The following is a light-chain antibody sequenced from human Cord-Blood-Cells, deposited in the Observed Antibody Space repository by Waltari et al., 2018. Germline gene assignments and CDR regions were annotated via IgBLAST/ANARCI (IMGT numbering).Light chain of an antibody. Sequence: DIVSRPSPATLSLSPGQRDPLSCRASQSVSIYFAWYQQKPGQAPRLLIYDASTRATGIPARFSGSGSGTDFTLTISSLEPEDFAVYYCQQRSNWPTFGGGTKVEIK. CDR2: DAS. CDR1: QSVSIY. J-gene: IGKJ4*01. CDR3: QQRSNWPT. V-gene: IGKV3-11*01.